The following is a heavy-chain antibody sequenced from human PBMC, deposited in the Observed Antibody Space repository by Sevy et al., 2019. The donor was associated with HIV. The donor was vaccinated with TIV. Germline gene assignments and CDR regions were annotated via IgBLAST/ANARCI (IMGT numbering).Heavy chain of an antibody. J-gene: IGHJ3*02. CDR3: ARHCSGTSCSHAFDI. CDR2: INHRGGT. V-gene: IGHV4-34*01. CDR1: GGSFSGYY. Sequence: SETLSLTCAVYGGSFSGYYWSWIRQPPGKGLEWIGEINHRGGTNYNPSLKSRVTISVDTSKNQFSLKLSSVTAADTAVYYCARHCSGTSCSHAFDIWGQGTMVTVSS. D-gene: IGHD2-2*01.